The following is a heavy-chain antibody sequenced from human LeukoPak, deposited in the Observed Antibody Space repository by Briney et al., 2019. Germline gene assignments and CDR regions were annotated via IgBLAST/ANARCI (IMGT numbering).Heavy chain of an antibody. CDR1: GFTFSTYA. Sequence: GGSLRLSWAASGFTFSTYAMRWVRQAPGKGLGGVSAISGSCGSTYYADSVKGRFTLSRDNSKNTLYLQMNSLRAEDTAVYYCAKARYCSGGSCFPQLTPDYWGQGTLVTVSS. V-gene: IGHV3-23*01. J-gene: IGHJ4*02. CDR2: ISGSCGST. CDR3: AKARYCSGGSCFPQLTPDY. D-gene: IGHD2-15*01.